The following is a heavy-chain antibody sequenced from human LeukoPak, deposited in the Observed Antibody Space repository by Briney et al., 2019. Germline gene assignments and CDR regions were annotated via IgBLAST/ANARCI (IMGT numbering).Heavy chain of an antibody. CDR1: GGTFSSYA. J-gene: IGHJ6*04. V-gene: IGHV1-69*06. Sequence: ASVKVSCRASGGTFSSYAISWVRQAPGQGLEWMGGIIPIFGTANYAQKFQGRVTITADKSTSTAYMELSSLRSRGTAVYYCPRDPFSTRYSGPFDSRGKGTTVTIYS. D-gene: IGHD5-12*01. CDR3: PRDPFSTRYSGPFDS. CDR2: IIPIFGTA.